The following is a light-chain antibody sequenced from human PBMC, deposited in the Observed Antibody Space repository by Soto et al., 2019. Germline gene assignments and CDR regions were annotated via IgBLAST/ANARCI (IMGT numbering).Light chain of an antibody. Sequence: QSALTQPASVSGSPGQSITISCTGTSSDVCGYNYVSWYQQPPGKAPKLMIYDVSNRPSGVSNRFSGSKSGNTASLTISGLQAEDEADYYCSSYTSRSTLVVFGGGTKLTV. J-gene: IGLJ2*01. V-gene: IGLV2-14*01. CDR3: SSYTSRSTLVV. CDR1: SSDVCGYNY. CDR2: DVS.